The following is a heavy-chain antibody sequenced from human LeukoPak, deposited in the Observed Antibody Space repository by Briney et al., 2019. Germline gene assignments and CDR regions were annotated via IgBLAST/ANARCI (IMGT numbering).Heavy chain of an antibody. CDR1: GFIFSNYA. D-gene: IGHD2-15*01. V-gene: IGHV3-7*01. Sequence: GGSLRLSCAASGFIFSNYAMNWVRQAPGKGLEWVANIDPDGSHQYYVDSVKGRFTISKDNAKNSLYLQMNSLRAEDTAVYYCARDGGRREDYWGQGALVTVSS. J-gene: IGHJ4*02. CDR3: ARDGGRREDY. CDR2: IDPDGSHQ.